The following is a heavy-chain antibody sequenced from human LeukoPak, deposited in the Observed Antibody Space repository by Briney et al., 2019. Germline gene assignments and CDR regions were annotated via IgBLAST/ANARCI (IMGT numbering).Heavy chain of an antibody. D-gene: IGHD3-10*01. CDR1: GGSISSYY. CDR3: ARVYGSGSLDY. CDR2: IYYSGST. J-gene: IGHJ4*02. V-gene: IGHV4-59*01. Sequence: PSETLSLTCTVSGGSISSYYGSWIRQPPGKGLEWIGYIYYSGSTNYNPSLKSRVTISVDTSKNQFSLKLSSVTAADTAVYYCARVYGSGSLDYWGQGTLVTVSS.